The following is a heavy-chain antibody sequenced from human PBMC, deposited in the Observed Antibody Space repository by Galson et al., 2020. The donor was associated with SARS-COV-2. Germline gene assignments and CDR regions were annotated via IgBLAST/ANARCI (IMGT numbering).Heavy chain of an antibody. Sequence: ASVKVSCKVSGYTLTELSMHWVRQAPGKGPEWMGGFDPEDGETIYAQHFQGRVTMTEDTSTDTAYMELSSLRSEDTAVYYCATVYSLWFGELPYYWGQGTLVTVSS. CDR3: ATVYSLWFGELPYY. CDR1: GYTLTELS. D-gene: IGHD3-10*01. CDR2: FDPEDGET. V-gene: IGHV1-24*01. J-gene: IGHJ4*02.